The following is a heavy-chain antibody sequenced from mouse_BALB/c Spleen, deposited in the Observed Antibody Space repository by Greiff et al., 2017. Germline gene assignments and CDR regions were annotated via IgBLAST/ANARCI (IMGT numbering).Heavy chain of an antibody. Sequence: EVNVVESGGGLVQPGGSLNLSCAASGFTFSSYTMSWVRQTPEKRLEWVAYISNGGGSTYYPDTVKGRFTISRDNAKNTLYLQMSSLKSEDTAMYYCARLGGNPYYAMDYWGQGTSVTVSS. CDR1: GFTFSSYT. CDR2: ISNGGGST. J-gene: IGHJ4*01. V-gene: IGHV5-12-2*01. D-gene: IGHD2-1*01. CDR3: ARLGGNPYYAMDY.